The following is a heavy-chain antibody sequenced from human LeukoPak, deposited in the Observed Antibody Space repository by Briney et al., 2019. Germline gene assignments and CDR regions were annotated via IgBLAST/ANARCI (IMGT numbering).Heavy chain of an antibody. CDR1: GYTFTSYG. Sequence: ASVKVSCKASGYTFTSYGISWVRQAPGQGLEWMGWISAYNGNTNYAQKLQGRVTMTTDTSTSTAYMELRSLRSDDTAVYYCARDAGGLLRYFDWLLNNWFDPWGQGTLVTVSS. CDR3: ARDAGGLLRYFDWLLNNWFDP. V-gene: IGHV1-18*01. CDR2: ISAYNGNT. D-gene: IGHD3-9*01. J-gene: IGHJ5*02.